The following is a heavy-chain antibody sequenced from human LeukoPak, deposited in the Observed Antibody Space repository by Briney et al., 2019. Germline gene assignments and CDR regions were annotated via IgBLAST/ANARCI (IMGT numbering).Heavy chain of an antibody. CDR1: GYTFTSYD. J-gene: IGHJ4*02. D-gene: IGHD3-10*01. Sequence: ASVKVSCKASGYTFTSYDINWVRQATGQGLEWMGWMNPNSGNTGYAQKFQGRVTMTRDTSTSTVYMELSSLRSEDTAVYYCAREPYYYGSGSYLWWGQGTLVTVSS. CDR3: AREPYYYGSGSYLW. V-gene: IGHV1-8*01. CDR2: MNPNSGNT.